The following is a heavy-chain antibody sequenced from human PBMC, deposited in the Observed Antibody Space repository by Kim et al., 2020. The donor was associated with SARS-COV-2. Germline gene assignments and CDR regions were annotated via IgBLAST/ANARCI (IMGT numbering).Heavy chain of an antibody. CDR2: VYYTGRT. Sequence: SETLSLICTVSGGSVSSHYWSWIRQPPGKGLEWIGYVYYTGRTNYNPSLKSRLTISLDTSKSQFSLKMNSVTAADTAVYYCARERHGGTEYWGPGTLVTV. CDR3: ARERHGGTEY. J-gene: IGHJ4*02. V-gene: IGHV4-59*02. CDR1: GGSVSSHY. D-gene: IGHD4-17*01.